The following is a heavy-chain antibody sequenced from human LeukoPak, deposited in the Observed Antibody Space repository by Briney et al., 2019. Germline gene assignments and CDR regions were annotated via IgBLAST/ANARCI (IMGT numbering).Heavy chain of an antibody. D-gene: IGHD1-26*01. J-gene: IGHJ4*02. V-gene: IGHV3-33*01. CDR3: ARSFSSMGGAFDY. Sequence: GGSLRLSCAASGFAFSSYGMHWVRQAPGKGLEWVAVIWYDGSNKYYADSVKGRFTISRDNSKNTLYLQMNSLRAEDTAVYYCARSFSSMGGAFDYWGQGTLVTVSS. CDR2: IWYDGSNK. CDR1: GFAFSSYG.